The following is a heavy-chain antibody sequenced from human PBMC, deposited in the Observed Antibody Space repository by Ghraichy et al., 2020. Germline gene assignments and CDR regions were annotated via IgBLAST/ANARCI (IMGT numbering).Heavy chain of an antibody. CDR2: IDWKSGNQ. J-gene: IGHJ1*01. Sequence: GGSLRLSCVASGFTFGDYAMHWVRQAPGRGLEWISNIDWKSGNQAYADSVTGRFLISRDNAKNSLYLQITSLRPEDTALYYCARHLGYDSIGYYVAWGQGTLVTVSS. V-gene: IGHV3-9*01. CDR3: ARHLGYDSIGYYVA. D-gene: IGHD3-22*01. CDR1: GFTFGDYA.